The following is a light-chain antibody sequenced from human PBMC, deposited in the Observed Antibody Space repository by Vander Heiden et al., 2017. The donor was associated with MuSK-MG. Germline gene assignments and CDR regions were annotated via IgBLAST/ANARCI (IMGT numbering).Light chain of an antibody. Sequence: DIVMTQSPDYLAVSLGERATLHCKSSPSVLYSSNNKNYLAWYQQKPGQPPKLLIYWAATRESGVPDRFSGSGSGTDFTLTISSLQAEDVAVYYCQQYYSTPWTFGQGTKVEIK. CDR2: WAA. J-gene: IGKJ1*01. CDR3: QQYYSTPWT. V-gene: IGKV4-1*01. CDR1: PSVLYSSNNKNY.